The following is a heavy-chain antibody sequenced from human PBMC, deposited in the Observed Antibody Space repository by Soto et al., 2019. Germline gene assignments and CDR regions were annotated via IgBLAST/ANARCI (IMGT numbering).Heavy chain of an antibody. D-gene: IGHD5-12*01. Sequence: SETLSLTCAVYGVSFSDYYWNWFRQPPGKRLEWIGEINHSGTTNYSPSLKSRVTISLDTSKNQFSLRLSSVTAADTAVYYCARGATSGYDRWGLGNLVTVSS. CDR3: ARGATSGYDR. V-gene: IGHV4-34*01. J-gene: IGHJ4*02. CDR1: GVSFSDYY. CDR2: INHSGTT.